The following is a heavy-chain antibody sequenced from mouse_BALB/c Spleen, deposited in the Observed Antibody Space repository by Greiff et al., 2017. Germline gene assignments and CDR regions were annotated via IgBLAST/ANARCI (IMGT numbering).Heavy chain of an antibody. CDR3: ANYGNYPLAY. CDR2: ISSGGSYT. D-gene: IGHD2-1*01. J-gene: IGHJ3*01. CDR1: GFTFSSYA. V-gene: IGHV5-9-4*01. Sequence: VQLKESGGGLVKPGGSLKLSCAASGFTFSSYAMSWVRQSPEKRLEWVAEISSGGSYTYYPDTVTGRFTISRDNAKNTLYLEMSSLRSEDTAMYYCANYGNYPLAYWGQGTLVTVSA.